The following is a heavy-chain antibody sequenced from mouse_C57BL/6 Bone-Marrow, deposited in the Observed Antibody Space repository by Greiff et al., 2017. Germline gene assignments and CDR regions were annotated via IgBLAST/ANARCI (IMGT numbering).Heavy chain of an antibody. CDR3: ASPVYYDDGGYCDY. V-gene: IGHV1-53*01. J-gene: IGHJ2*01. CDR2: INPSNGGT. Sequence: QVQLQQPGTELVKPGASVKLSCKASGYTFTSYWMHWVKQRPGQGLEWIGNINPSNGGTNYNEKFKSKATLTVDKPSSTAYMQLSSLTSEDSAVYECASPVYYDDGGYCDYWGQGTTLTVSS. CDR1: GYTFTSYW. D-gene: IGHD2-4*01.